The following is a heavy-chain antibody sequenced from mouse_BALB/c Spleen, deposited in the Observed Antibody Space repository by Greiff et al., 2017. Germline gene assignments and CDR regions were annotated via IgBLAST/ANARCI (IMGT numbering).Heavy chain of an antibody. CDR1: GYSFTGYN. Sequence: EVKLMESGPELEKPGASVKISCKASGYSFTGYNMNWVKQSNGKSLEWIGNIDPYYGGTSYNQKFKGKATLTVDKSSSTAYMQLKSLTSEDSAVYYCASGEVRSYYAMDYWGQGTSVTVSS. CDR3: ASGEVRSYYAMDY. D-gene: IGHD2-14*01. CDR2: IDPYYGGT. V-gene: IGHV1-39*01. J-gene: IGHJ4*01.